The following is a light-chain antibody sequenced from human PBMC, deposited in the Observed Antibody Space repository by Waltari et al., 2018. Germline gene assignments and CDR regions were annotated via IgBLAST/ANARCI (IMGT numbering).Light chain of an antibody. CDR1: QRVLYSSNNKNN. CDR2: WAS. Sequence: DIVMTQSPDSLAVSLGARATINCKSRQRVLYSSNNKNNLAWYQQKPGQPPKLLIYWASTRESGVPDRFSGSGSGTDFTLTISSLQAEDVAVYYCQQYYSTPRTFGQGTRLEIK. J-gene: IGKJ5*01. CDR3: QQYYSTPRT. V-gene: IGKV4-1*01.